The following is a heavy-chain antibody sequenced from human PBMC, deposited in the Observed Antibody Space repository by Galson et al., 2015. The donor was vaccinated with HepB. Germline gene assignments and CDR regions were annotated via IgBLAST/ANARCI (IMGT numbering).Heavy chain of an antibody. V-gene: IGHV3-7*01. CDR3: ARDALRGVTTTLYYYYYYMDV. D-gene: IGHD4-17*01. Sequence: SLRLSCAASGFTFSSYWMSWVRQAPGKGLEWVANIKQDGSEKYYVDSVKGRFTISRDNAKNSLHLQMNSLRAEDTAVYYCARDALRGVTTTLYYYYYYMDVWGKGTTVTVSS. J-gene: IGHJ6*03. CDR2: IKQDGSEK. CDR1: GFTFSSYW.